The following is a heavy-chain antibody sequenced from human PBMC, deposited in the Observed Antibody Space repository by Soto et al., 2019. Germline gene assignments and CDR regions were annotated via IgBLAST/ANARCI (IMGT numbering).Heavy chain of an antibody. CDR3: TRWNEQNYYDSSGYRGDFDY. J-gene: IGHJ4*02. CDR1: GFTFSGAA. Sequence: EVQLVESGGGLVQPGGSLKLSCVASGFTFSGAAMHWVRQASGKGLEWVGRIRTKANSYATEYAASVKGRFTISRDDSKNTAYLQMNSLKTEDTAVYYCTRWNEQNYYDSSGYRGDFDYWGQGTLVTVSS. D-gene: IGHD3-22*01. V-gene: IGHV3-73*02. CDR2: IRTKANSYAT.